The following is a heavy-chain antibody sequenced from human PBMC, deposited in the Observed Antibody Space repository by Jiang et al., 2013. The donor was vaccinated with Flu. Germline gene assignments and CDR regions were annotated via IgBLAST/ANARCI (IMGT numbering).Heavy chain of an antibody. J-gene: IGHJ6*02. CDR2: IYHSGST. CDR1: GGSISSGGYS. V-gene: IGHV4-30-2*01. CDR3: AREQEFYGMDV. Sequence: GSGLVKPSQTLSLTCAVSGGSISSGGYSWSWIRQPPGKGLEWIGYIYHSGSTYYNPSLKSRVTISVDRSKNQFSLKLSSVTAADTAVYYCAREQEFYGMDVWGQGTTVTVSS.